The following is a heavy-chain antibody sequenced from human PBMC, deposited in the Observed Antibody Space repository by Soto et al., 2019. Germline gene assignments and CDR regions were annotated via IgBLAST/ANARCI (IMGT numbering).Heavy chain of an antibody. Sequence: SLRLSCAASGFTFSSYGMHWVRQAPGKGLEWVAVISYDGSNKYYADSVKGRFTISRDNSKNTLYLQMNSLRAEDTAVYYCAKVGLLSGYYFDYWGQGTLVTVSS. V-gene: IGHV3-30*18. J-gene: IGHJ4*02. CDR1: GFTFSSYG. CDR2: ISYDGSNK. CDR3: AKVGLLSGYYFDY. D-gene: IGHD2-15*01.